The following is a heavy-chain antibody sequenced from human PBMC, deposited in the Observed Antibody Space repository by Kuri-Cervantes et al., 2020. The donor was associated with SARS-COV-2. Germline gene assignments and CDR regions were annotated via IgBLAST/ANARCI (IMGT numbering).Heavy chain of an antibody. D-gene: IGHD3-22*01. CDR1: GFTFSSYG. CDR2: IWYDGSNK. V-gene: IGHV3-33*08. J-gene: IGHJ4*02. Sequence: GGSLRLSCAASGFTFSSYGMHWVRQAPGKGLEWVAVIWYDGSNKCYADSVKGRFTISRDNSKNTLYLQMNSLRAEDTAVYYCARWGGQPDSSGPNELWGQGTLVTVSS. CDR3: ARWGGQPDSSGPNEL.